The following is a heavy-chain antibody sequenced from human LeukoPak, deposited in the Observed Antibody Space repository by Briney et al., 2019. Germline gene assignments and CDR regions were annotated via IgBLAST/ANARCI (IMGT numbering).Heavy chain of an antibody. V-gene: IGHV3-9*01. D-gene: IGHD6-19*01. CDR3: AKEPSETYYFDY. CDR1: GFTFDDYS. Sequence: GGSLRLSCAASGFTFDDYSMHWVRQAPGKGLEWVSGICWNSDSTSYADSAKGRFTISRDNAKNSLYLQMNSLRVEDTALYYCAKEPSETYYFDYWGQGTLVTVSS. CDR2: ICWNSDST. J-gene: IGHJ4*02.